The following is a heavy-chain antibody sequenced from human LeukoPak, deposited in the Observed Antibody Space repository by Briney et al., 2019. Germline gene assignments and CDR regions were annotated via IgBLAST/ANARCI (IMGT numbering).Heavy chain of an antibody. D-gene: IGHD2-21*02. Sequence: GGSLRLSCAASGFTFSSYAMHWVRQAPGKGVEDVSAISSNGGSTYYEAAVKGRFTISSDNSKNTLYLQMGSLRAEDMAVYYCARAVTPIFDWFDPWGQGTLVTVSS. CDR1: GFTFSSYA. V-gene: IGHV3-64*02. CDR2: ISSNGGST. CDR3: ARAVTPIFDWFDP. J-gene: IGHJ5*02.